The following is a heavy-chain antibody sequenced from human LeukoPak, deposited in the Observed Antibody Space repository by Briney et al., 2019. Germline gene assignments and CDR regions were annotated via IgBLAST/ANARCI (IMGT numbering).Heavy chain of an antibody. CDR1: GYTFTSYG. J-gene: IGHJ4*02. CDR2: ISAYNGNT. Sequence: ASVKVSCKASGYTFTSYGISWVRQAPGQGLEWMGWISAYNGNTNYAQKLQGRVTMTTDTSTSTAYTELRSLRSDDTAVYYCARDIGSVVVVAATPGYWGQGTLVTVSS. CDR3: ARDIGSVVVVAATPGY. V-gene: IGHV1-18*01. D-gene: IGHD2-15*01.